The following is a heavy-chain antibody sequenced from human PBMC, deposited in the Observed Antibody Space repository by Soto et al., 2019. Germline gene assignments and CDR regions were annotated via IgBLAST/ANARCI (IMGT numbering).Heavy chain of an antibody. V-gene: IGHV3-74*01. CDR1: GVTVCIYL. CDR3: LRKVPSAVWRV. CDR2: ISADGSDT. Sequence: PWGSPGLACAASGVTVCIYLVHGVLQSPGKGLVWVSRISADGSDTAYADSVKGRFSISRDNARNTVYLQMSSLRVDDTAVYYCLRKVPSAVWRVRGQGTLVPGS. J-gene: IGHJ4*02.